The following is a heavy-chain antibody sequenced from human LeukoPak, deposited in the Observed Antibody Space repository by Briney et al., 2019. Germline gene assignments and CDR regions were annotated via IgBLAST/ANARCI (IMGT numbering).Heavy chain of an antibody. J-gene: IGHJ4*02. V-gene: IGHV3-23*01. CDR1: GFAFGNYA. CDR3: AKISSVTENFHH. CDR2: IDSSGSYT. D-gene: IGHD3-10*01. Sequence: PGGSLRLSCAASGFAFGNYAMGWVRQAPGKGLEWVSSIDSSGSYTPSADSVKGRFTISRDNSENTVYLQMNSLRAEDTAVYSCAKISSVTENFHHWGQGTLGTGSS.